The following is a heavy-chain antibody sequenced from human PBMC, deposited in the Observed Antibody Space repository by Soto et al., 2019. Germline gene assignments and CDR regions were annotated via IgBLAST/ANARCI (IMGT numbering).Heavy chain of an antibody. CDR1: GGSVSSGSFY. V-gene: IGHV4-61*01. Sequence: ASETLSLTCTVSGGSVSSGSFYWSWIRQPPGKGLEWVGFIYNNRSFNYNPSLKSRVTISVATSKHQFSLKLSSVTAADTAVYYCARVPLDYSNSHYFDFWGQGALVTVS. CDR3: ARVPLDYSNSHYFDF. D-gene: IGHD6-6*01. J-gene: IGHJ4*02. CDR2: IYNNRSF.